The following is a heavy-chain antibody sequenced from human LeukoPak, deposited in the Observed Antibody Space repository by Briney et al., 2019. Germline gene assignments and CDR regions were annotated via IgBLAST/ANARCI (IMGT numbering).Heavy chain of an antibody. Sequence: PGGSLRLSCAASGFTFNNFGMAWVRQAPGKGPEWVSTISGDGRNTHYADSVKGRFAISRDNSMSMLFLQMSGLRVEDTATYYCGKEGGAWGQGTKVTVSS. D-gene: IGHD3-16*01. J-gene: IGHJ5*02. CDR3: GKEGGA. CDR2: ISGDGRNT. CDR1: GFTFNNFG. V-gene: IGHV3-23*01.